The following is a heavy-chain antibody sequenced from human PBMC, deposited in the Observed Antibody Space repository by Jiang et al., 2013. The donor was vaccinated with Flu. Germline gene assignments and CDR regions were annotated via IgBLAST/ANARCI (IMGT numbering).Heavy chain of an antibody. CDR2: IYYSGST. Sequence: GPGLVKPSETLSLTCTVSGGSISSSSYYWGWIRQPPGKGLEWIGSIYYSGSTYYNPSLKSRVTISVDTSKNQFSLKLSSVTAADTAVYYCARRGSGSYYAPDAFDIWGQGTMVTVSS. J-gene: IGHJ3*02. D-gene: IGHD1-26*01. CDR1: GGSISSSSYY. CDR3: ARRGSGSYYAPDAFDI. V-gene: IGHV4-39*01.